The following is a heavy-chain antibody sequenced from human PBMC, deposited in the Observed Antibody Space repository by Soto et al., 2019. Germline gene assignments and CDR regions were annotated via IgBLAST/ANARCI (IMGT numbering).Heavy chain of an antibody. CDR1: GYSLSDYW. V-gene: IGHV5-51*01. CDR2: IYPADSDT. CDR3: ARHYCVELGTIRGHFDY. D-gene: IGHD1-1*01. Sequence: GESLKISCEAFGYSLSDYWIAWVRQTPGRGLEWMGIIYPADSDTRYNPSFQGQVTISVDKSTNTAYLQWSSLKASDTAMYYCARHYCVELGTIRGHFDYWGQGTMVTVSS. J-gene: IGHJ4*02.